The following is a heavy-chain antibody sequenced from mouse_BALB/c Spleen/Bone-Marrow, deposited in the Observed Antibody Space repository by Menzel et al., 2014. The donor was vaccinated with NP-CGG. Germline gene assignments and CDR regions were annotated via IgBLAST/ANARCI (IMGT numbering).Heavy chain of an antibody. D-gene: IGHD1-1*01. Sequence: ESGAELARPGASVKMSCQASGYTFTRYTMHWEKQRPGQGLEWIGYINPSSAYTNYNQKFKDKATLTADKSSSTAYMQLSSQTSEDSAVYYCTIRYYAMDYWGQGTSVTVSS. CDR2: INPSSAYT. J-gene: IGHJ4*01. CDR1: GYTFTRYT. V-gene: IGHV1-4*01. CDR3: TIRYYAMDY.